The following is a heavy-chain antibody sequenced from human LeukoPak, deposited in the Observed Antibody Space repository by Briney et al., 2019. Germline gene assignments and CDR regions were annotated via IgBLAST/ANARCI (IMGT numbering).Heavy chain of an antibody. J-gene: IGHJ4*02. CDR2: IYTSGST. Sequence: TSETLSLTCTVSGGSISSYYWSWIRQPAGTGLEWIGRIYTSGSTNYNPSLKSRVTMSVDTSKNQFSLKLSSVTAADTAVYYCARASLCLGELSLRRWGQGTLVTVSP. D-gene: IGHD3-16*02. V-gene: IGHV4-4*07. CDR3: ARASLCLGELSLRR. CDR1: GGSISSYY.